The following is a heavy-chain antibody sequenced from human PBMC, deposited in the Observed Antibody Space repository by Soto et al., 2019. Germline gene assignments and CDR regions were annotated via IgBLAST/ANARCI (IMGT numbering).Heavy chain of an antibody. V-gene: IGHV1-18*01. D-gene: IGHD5-12*01. J-gene: IGHJ4*02. CDR3: ASGGGHDPRPVDY. Sequence: QVQLVQSGAEVKKPGASVKVSCKASGYTFNSYGISWVRQAPGPGLEWMGWISAYNGNTNYVQKVQGRVTMTTDSPSSPACMELRRLRCDETAVYYCASGGGHDPRPVDYWGQGTLVTVSS. CDR1: GYTFNSYG. CDR2: ISAYNGNT.